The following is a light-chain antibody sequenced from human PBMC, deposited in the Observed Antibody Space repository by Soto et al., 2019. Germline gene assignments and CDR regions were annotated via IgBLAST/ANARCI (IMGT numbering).Light chain of an antibody. Sequence: EIVLTQSPGTLSLSPGEGATLSCRASQSVSSNYLAWYQQRPGQAPRLLIYGASTRATGIADRFSGGGSGTDFTLTISRLEPEDFAVYYCQQYGSSSTTTFGQGTRLEIE. CDR3: QQYGSSSTTT. V-gene: IGKV3-20*01. CDR2: GAS. J-gene: IGKJ5*01. CDR1: QSVSSNY.